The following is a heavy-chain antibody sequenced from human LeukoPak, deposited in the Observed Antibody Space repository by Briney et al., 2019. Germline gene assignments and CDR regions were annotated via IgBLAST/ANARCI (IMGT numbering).Heavy chain of an antibody. Sequence: GGSLRLSCAASGFSFHDYAMHWVRQAPGKGLEGVSGINWNSGTVDYADAMKGRFTISRDNAKNSVYLQMTSLRPEDMALYYCAKGGGSLIPYYFDSWGQGTLVTVSS. CDR2: INWNSGTV. D-gene: IGHD1-26*01. CDR3: AKGGGSLIPYYFDS. V-gene: IGHV3-9*03. CDR1: GFSFHDYA. J-gene: IGHJ4*02.